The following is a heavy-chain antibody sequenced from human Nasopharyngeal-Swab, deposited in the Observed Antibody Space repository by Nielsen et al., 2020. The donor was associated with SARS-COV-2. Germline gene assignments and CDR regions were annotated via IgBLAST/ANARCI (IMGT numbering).Heavy chain of an antibody. D-gene: IGHD3-22*01. Sequence: ASVKVSCKASGYTFTSYAMHWVRQAPGQRLEWMGWINAGNGNTKYSQKFQGRVTITRDTSASTAYMELSSLRSEDTAVYYCARGGLLYYYDSSGYFSLDYWGQGTLVTVSS. CDR3: ARGGLLYYYDSSGYFSLDY. J-gene: IGHJ4*02. V-gene: IGHV1-3*01. CDR1: GYTFTSYA. CDR2: INAGNGNT.